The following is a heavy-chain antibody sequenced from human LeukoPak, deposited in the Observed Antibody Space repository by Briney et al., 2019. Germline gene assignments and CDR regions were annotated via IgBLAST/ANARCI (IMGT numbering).Heavy chain of an antibody. D-gene: IGHD1-26*01. CDR2: IYYSGST. J-gene: IGHJ5*02. V-gene: IGHV4-39*07. Sequence: SPSETLSLTCTVSGGSISSSSYYWGWIRQPPGKGLEWIGSIYYSGSTYYNPSLKSRVTISVDTSKNQFSLKLSSVTAADTAVYYCARDFPRPLDSLRSAFDPWGQGTLVTVSS. CDR3: ARDFPRPLDSLRSAFDP. CDR1: GGSISSSSYY.